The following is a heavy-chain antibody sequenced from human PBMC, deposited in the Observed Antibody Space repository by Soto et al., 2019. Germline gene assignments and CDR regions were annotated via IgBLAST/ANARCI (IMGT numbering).Heavy chain of an antibody. CDR3: ARAENCRGGTCYSEYFHH. CDR1: GYIFTAYS. J-gene: IGHJ1*01. CDR2: VNPSGGSA. D-gene: IGHD2-15*01. V-gene: IGHV1-46*01. Sequence: QVQLVQSGAEVKKPGASVKVSCKTSGYIFTAYSMHLVRQAPGQGLEWMCVVNPSGGSAHYAQSFEGRVTLTRDTSTSTFYMELSSLRSEDTAVYYCARAENCRGGTCYSEYFHHWGQGTLVTDSS.